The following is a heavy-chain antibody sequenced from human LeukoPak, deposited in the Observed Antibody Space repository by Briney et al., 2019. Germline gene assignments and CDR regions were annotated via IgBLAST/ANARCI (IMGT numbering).Heavy chain of an antibody. J-gene: IGHJ6*03. Sequence: PGGSLRLSCAPSGFTLSSNYMSWVCQAPPRGVAWGSGIYSGGSTYYADPVTGRFTLSRDNPKNTLYLQMNNLRAEDTAVYYCASGSGSYRTPYYYMDVWGKGTTVTVSS. V-gene: IGHV3-53*01. CDR2: IYSGGST. CDR3: ASGSGSYRTPYYYMDV. D-gene: IGHD3-10*01. CDR1: GFTLSSNY.